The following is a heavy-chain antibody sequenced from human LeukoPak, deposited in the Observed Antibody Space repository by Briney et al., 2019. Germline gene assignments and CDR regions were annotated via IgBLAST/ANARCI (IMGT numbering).Heavy chain of an antibody. Sequence: KPSETLSLTCAVYGGSFSGYYGSWIRQPPGKGLEWIGEINHSGSTNYNPSLKSRVTISVDTSKNQFSLELSSVTAADTAVYYCARGYSGGSFFDPWGQGTLVTVSS. CDR1: GGSFSGYY. CDR3: ARGYSGGSFFDP. V-gene: IGHV4-34*01. J-gene: IGHJ5*02. D-gene: IGHD2-15*01. CDR2: INHSGST.